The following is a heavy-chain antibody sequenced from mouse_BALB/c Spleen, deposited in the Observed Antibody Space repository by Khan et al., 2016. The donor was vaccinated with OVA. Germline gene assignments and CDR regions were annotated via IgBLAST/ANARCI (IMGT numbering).Heavy chain of an antibody. V-gene: IGHV1-77*01. J-gene: IGHJ3*01. CDR3: ARRNYFGYTFAY. D-gene: IGHD1-2*01. CDR2: ISPGSGDT. Sequence: QVQLQQSGAELARPGASVKLSCKASGYTFTDYYINWVKQRTGQGLEWIGEISPGSGDTYYNERFKGKATLTADKSSSTAYMQLSSLTSEASAGYFWARRNYFGYTFAYGGQGTLVTVSA. CDR1: GYTFTDYY.